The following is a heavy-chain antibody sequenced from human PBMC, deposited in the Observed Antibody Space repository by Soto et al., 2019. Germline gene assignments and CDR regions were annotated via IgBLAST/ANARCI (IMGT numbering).Heavy chain of an antibody. CDR2: IYSGGST. CDR3: ARDQGYSHY. V-gene: IGHV3-66*01. D-gene: IGHD5-18*01. CDR1: EFAVTSNY. J-gene: IGHJ4*02. Sequence: HPGECLRHTCAASEFAVTSNYISWVCQAPGKGLEWVSVIYSGGSTYYADSVKGRFTISRDNSKNTLYLQMNSLRAEDTAVYYCARDQGYSHYWGQGTLVTVSA.